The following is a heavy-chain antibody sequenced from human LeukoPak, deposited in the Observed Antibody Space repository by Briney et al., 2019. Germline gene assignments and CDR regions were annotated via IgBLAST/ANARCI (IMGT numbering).Heavy chain of an antibody. V-gene: IGHV3-21*01. CDR3: ARDRSYYDSSGYYYVDY. J-gene: IGHJ4*02. Sequence: GGSLRLSCAASGFTFSSYSMNWVRQAPGKGLEWVSSISSSSSYIYYADSVKGRFTISRDNAKNSLYLQMNSLRAEDTAVYYCARDRSYYDSSGYYYVDYWGQGTLVIVSS. CDR1: GFTFSSYS. CDR2: ISSSSSYI. D-gene: IGHD3-22*01.